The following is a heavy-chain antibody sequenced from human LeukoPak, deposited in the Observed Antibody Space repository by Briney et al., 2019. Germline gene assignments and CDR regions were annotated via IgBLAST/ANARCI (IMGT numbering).Heavy chain of an antibody. V-gene: IGHV4-34*01. D-gene: IGHD6-13*01. Sequence: SETLSLTCGVYGGSFTDYYWSWIRQTPGTGLEWIGDINHSGSTYYNSALKSRVTISVDTSRNQFSLKLSSVAAADSAVYYCARLGLYTSSWYRFKYFDYWGQGSLVTVSS. CDR1: GGSFTDYY. J-gene: IGHJ4*02. CDR2: INHSGST. CDR3: ARLGLYTSSWYRFKYFDY.